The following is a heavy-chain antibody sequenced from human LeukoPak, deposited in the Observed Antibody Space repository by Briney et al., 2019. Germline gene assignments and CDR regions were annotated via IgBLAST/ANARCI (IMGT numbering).Heavy chain of an antibody. CDR2: INHSGST. CDR3: ARGPIGSYYYYGMDV. D-gene: IGHD3-10*01. Sequence: SETLSLTCAVYGGSFSRYYWSWIRQPPGKGLEWIGEINHSGSTNYNPSLKSRVTISVDTSKNQFSLKLSSVTAADTAVYYCARGPIGSYYYYGMDVWGQRTTVTVSS. J-gene: IGHJ6*02. V-gene: IGHV4-34*01. CDR1: GGSFSRYY.